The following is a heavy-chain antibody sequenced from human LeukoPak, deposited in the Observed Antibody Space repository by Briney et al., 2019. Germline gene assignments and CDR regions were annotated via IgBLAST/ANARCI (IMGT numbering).Heavy chain of an antibody. CDR2: INPSGGST. J-gene: IGHJ4*02. CDR3: ARAIRHEAGTRSYYDY. Sequence: ASVKVSCKASGYIFTSYYMHWVRQAPGQGLEWMGIINPSGGSTSYAQKFQGRVTMTRDTSTSTVYMELSSLRSEDTAVYYCARAIRHEAGTRSYYDYWGQGTLVTVSS. CDR1: GYIFTSYY. V-gene: IGHV1-46*01. D-gene: IGHD3-10*01.